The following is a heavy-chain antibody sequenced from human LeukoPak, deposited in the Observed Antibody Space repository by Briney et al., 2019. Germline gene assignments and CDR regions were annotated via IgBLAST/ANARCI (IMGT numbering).Heavy chain of an antibody. Sequence: GGSLRLFCAASGFTFTYFWMTWVRQAPGKGLEWVANIKNDGSQKYYAGSVEGRFTISRDNAKHLLNLQMHGLRADDTAVYYCVWGHYGDYTGQGTLVTVSS. V-gene: IGHV3-7*04. CDR3: VWGHYGDY. J-gene: IGHJ4*02. CDR1: GFTFTYFW. CDR2: IKNDGSQK.